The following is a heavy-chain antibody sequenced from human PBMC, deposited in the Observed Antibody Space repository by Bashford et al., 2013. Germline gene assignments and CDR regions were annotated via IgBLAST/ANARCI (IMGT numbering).Heavy chain of an antibody. J-gene: IGHJ6*04. V-gene: IGHV4-34*01. D-gene: IGHD3-10*01. CDR2: VNHSGST. CDR3: ARAARDYNSEPHLGQLDV. Sequence: SSETLSLTCAVYVGPSVVTTGAGSASPHGKGTWSGLGKVNHSGSTNYNPSLKSRVTISVDTSKNQFSLKLSSVTAADTAVYYCARAARDYNSEPHLGQLDVWGKGTTVTVSS. CDR1: VGPSVVTT.